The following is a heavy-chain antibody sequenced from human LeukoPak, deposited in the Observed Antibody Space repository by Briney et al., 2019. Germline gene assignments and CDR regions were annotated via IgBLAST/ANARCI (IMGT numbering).Heavy chain of an antibody. D-gene: IGHD2-2*01. CDR2: ISGSGGST. CDR3: AKGSYCSSTSCYTGAFDI. V-gene: IGHV3-23*01. CDR1: GSTFSSYA. J-gene: IGHJ3*02. Sequence: PGGSLRLSCAASGSTFSSYAMSWVRQAPGKGLEWVSAISGSGGSTYYADSVKGRFTISRDNSKNTLYLQMNSLRAEDTAVYYCAKGSYCSSTSCYTGAFDIWGQGTMVTVSS.